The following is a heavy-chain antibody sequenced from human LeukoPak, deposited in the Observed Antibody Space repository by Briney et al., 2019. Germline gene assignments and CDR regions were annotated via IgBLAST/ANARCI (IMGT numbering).Heavy chain of an antibody. D-gene: IGHD3-22*01. J-gene: IGHJ4*02. CDR1: GFTFNTYT. Sequence: GGCLRLSCAASGFTFNTYTIKWVRQAPGRGRGWVSYISGSIGIIDYADSARGPFTIYRDNAKNSLYLQMNSLRAEDTAVYYCARGSTYYESSGQVPFDYWGQGTLVTVSS. CDR2: ISGSIGII. V-gene: IGHV3-48*01. CDR3: ARGSTYYESSGQVPFDY.